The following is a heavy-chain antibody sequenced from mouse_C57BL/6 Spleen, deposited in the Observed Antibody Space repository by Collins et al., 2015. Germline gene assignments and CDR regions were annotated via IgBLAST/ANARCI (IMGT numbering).Heavy chain of an antibody. D-gene: IGHD2-3*01. V-gene: IGHV1-15*01. J-gene: IGHJ3*01. CDR2: IDPETGGT. CDR3: TRRYDGYSFAY. CDR1: GYTFTDYE. Sequence: QVQLQQSGAELVRPGASVTLSCKASGYTFTDYEMHWAKQTPVHGLEWIGAIDPETGGTAYNQKFKGKAILTADKSSSTPYMELRSLTSEDSAVYYCTRRYDGYSFAYWGQGTLVTVSA.